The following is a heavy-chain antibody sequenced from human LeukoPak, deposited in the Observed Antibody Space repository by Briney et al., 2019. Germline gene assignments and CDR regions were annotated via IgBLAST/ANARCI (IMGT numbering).Heavy chain of an antibody. D-gene: IGHD6-13*01. V-gene: IGHV3-11*04. CDR1: GGSISSYY. Sequence: LSLTCTVSGGSISSYYWSWTRQAPGKGLEWVSYISSSGSTIYYADSVKGRFTISRDNAKNSLYLQMNSLRAEDTAVYYCARDDIAAAGTPTRIYYYMDVWGKGTPVTVSS. J-gene: IGHJ6*03. CDR2: ISSSGSTI. CDR3: ARDDIAAAGTPTRIYYYMDV.